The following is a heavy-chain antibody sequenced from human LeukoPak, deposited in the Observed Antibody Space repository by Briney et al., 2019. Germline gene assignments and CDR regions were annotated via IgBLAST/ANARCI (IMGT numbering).Heavy chain of an antibody. Sequence: SETLSLTCTVSDGSISSSSYYWGWIRQPPGKGLEWIGSIYYSGSTYYNPSLKSRVTISVDTSKNQFSLKLSSVTAADTAVYYCARFNWRHYFDYWGQGTLVTVSS. CDR3: ARFNWRHYFDY. CDR2: IYYSGST. V-gene: IGHV4-39*07. CDR1: DGSISSSSYY. J-gene: IGHJ4*02. D-gene: IGHD1-1*01.